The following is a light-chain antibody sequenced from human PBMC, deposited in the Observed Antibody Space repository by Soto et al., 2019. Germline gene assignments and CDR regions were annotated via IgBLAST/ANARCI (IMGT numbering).Light chain of an antibody. CDR1: SSDVGAYNY. Sequence: QSALTQPPSASGYTGQSVTISCTGTSSDVGAYNYVSWYQQHPGKAPKLMIYEVSKRPSWVRDRFSGSKSDNTASLTVYGLQAEDGADYYRLSDAVRSIWVFGGGTKVTVL. CDR3: LSDAVRSIWV. CDR2: EVS. V-gene: IGLV2-8*01. J-gene: IGLJ3*02.